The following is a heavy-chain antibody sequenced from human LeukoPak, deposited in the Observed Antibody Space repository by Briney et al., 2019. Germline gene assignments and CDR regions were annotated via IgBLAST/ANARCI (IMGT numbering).Heavy chain of an antibody. V-gene: IGHV3-30*03. CDR3: VRDFPNSKPRFDW. J-gene: IGHJ4*02. D-gene: IGHD2/OR15-2a*01. CDR2: ISYDGNKK. Sequence: GGSLRLSCAASGFTFTSYNFHWVRQAPGKGLQWVGMISYDGNKKYEDSVKGRITISRENSKNTLYLQMTSLRLEDTAVYFCVRDFPNSKPRFDWWGQGTLVTVSS. CDR1: GFTFTSYN.